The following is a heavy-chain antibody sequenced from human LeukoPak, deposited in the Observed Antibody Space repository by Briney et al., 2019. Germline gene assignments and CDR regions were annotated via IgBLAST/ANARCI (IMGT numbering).Heavy chain of an antibody. D-gene: IGHD2-2*01. CDR3: ARQRTVIPAAPSDS. J-gene: IGHJ4*02. CDR2: ISPGDSDS. Sequence: GESLKISCQGSGYNFIDYWILWVRQVPGGGLEWLGIISPGDSDSRYSPSFRGQVTISADRSASAAYLHWRSLKASDSGIYFCARQRTVIPAAPSDSWGQGTLVTVAS. CDR1: GYNFIDYW. V-gene: IGHV5-51*01.